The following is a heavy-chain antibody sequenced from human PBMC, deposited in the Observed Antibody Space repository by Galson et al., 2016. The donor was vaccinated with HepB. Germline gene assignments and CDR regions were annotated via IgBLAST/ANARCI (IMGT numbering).Heavy chain of an antibody. Sequence: SVKVSCKASGYTFTNYYVHWVRQAPGQGLEWVGIINPNSGDTVYAQKFQGRVTMTRDTSTTTVYMEMSSLTSEDTAVFYCARGRQGEGLVRGRFDPWGQGTLVTVSS. J-gene: IGHJ5*02. V-gene: IGHV1-46*01. CDR3: ARGRQGEGLVRGRFDP. CDR1: GYTFTNYY. D-gene: IGHD6-19*01. CDR2: INPNSGDT.